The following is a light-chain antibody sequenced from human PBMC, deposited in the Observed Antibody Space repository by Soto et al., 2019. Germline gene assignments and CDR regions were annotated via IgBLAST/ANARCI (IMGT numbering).Light chain of an antibody. V-gene: IGLV1-40*01. CDR3: QSYDTSLSVV. J-gene: IGLJ2*01. Sequence: QSVLTQPPSVSGAPGQRVTISCTGSSSNIGARYDVHWYQQLPGAAPKLHIYTNSNRPSGVPDRFSGSKSGTSASLAITGLQAEDEADYYCQSYDTSLSVVFGGGTQLTVL. CDR2: TNS. CDR1: SSNIGARYD.